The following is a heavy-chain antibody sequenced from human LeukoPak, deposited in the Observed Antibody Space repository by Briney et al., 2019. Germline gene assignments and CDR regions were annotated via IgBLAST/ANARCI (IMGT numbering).Heavy chain of an antibody. J-gene: IGHJ5*02. CDR2: IYTSGST. V-gene: IGHV4-61*02. D-gene: IGHD5-18*01. CDR3: ARGRIQLWLGLNWFDP. CDR1: GGSISSGSYY. Sequence: SETLSLTCTVSGGSISSGSYYWRWIRQPAGKGLEWIGRIYTSGSTNYNPSLKSRVTISVDTSKNQFSLKLSSVTAADTAVYYCARGRIQLWLGLNWFDPWGQGTLVTVSS.